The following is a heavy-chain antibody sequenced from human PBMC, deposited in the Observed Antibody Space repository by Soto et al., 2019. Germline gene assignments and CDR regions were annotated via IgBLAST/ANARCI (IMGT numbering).Heavy chain of an antibody. CDR3: AREGEAAGTYWYFDL. J-gene: IGHJ2*01. CDR1: GFTFSDYY. D-gene: IGHD6-13*01. CDR2: ISSSSSYT. Sequence: QVQLVESGGGLVKPGGSLRLSCAASGFTFSDYYMSWIRQAPGKGLEWVSYISSSSSYTNYADSVKGRFTISRDNAKNSLYLQMNSLRAEDTAVYYCAREGEAAGTYWYFDLWGRGTLVTVSS. V-gene: IGHV3-11*06.